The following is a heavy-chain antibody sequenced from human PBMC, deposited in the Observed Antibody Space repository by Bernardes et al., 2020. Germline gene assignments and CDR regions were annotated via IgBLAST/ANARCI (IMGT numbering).Heavy chain of an antibody. J-gene: IGHJ4*02. D-gene: IGHD6-13*01. CDR3: ARQIAAAGSYYFDY. Sequence: TLSLTCTVSGGSISNFYWTWIRQPPGKGLEYIGYIHYSGSTNYNPSLKSRVAISLDTSKNQFSLKLSSVTAADTAVYYCARQIAAAGSYYFDYWGQGTLVTVSS. CDR2: IHYSGST. CDR1: GGSISNFY. V-gene: IGHV4-59*08.